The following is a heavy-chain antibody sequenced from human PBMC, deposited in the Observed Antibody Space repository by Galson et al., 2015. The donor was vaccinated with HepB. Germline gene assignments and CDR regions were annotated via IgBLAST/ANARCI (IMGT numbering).Heavy chain of an antibody. CDR1: GFTFDDYG. CDR2: INWNGGST. CDR3: ARVDGTMVRGGLDY. D-gene: IGHD3-10*01. J-gene: IGHJ4*02. Sequence: SLRLSCAASGFTFDDYGMSWVRQAPGKGLEWVSGINWNGGSTGYADSVKGRFTISRDNAKNSLYLQMNSLGAEDTALYYCARVDGTMVRGGLDYWGQGTLVTVSS. V-gene: IGHV3-20*04.